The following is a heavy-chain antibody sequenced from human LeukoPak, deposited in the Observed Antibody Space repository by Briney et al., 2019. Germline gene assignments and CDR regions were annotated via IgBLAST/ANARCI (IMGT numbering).Heavy chain of an antibody. Sequence: SETLSLTYIVSGGSVSSSSHYWAWIRQPPGMGLEWIGSIYYSGNTYYNPSLKSRVTISVDTSKNQFSLKLSSVTATDTAVYYCARGEDVAAAGIEYWGQGTLVTVSS. CDR3: ARGEDVAAAGIEY. CDR2: IYYSGNT. D-gene: IGHD6-13*01. J-gene: IGHJ4*02. V-gene: IGHV4-39*01. CDR1: GGSVSSSSHY.